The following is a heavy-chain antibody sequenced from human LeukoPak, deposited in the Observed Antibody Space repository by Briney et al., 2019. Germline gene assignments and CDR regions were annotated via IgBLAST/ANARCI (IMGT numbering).Heavy chain of an antibody. D-gene: IGHD3-3*01. V-gene: IGHV4-34*01. Sequence: PSETLSLTCAVYGGSFSDYYWTWIRQPPGKGLEWIGEINHSGSPNNNPSLKSRVSISFDTSKNQFSLKLTSVTAAGTAVYYCGSRRTAMFGVIKGPIDYWGQGTLVTVSS. CDR3: GSRRTAMFGVIKGPIDY. CDR1: GGSFSDYY. J-gene: IGHJ4*02. CDR2: INHSGSP.